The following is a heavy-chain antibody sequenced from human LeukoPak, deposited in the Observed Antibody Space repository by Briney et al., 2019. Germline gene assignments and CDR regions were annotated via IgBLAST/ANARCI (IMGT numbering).Heavy chain of an antibody. V-gene: IGHV4-39*07. CDR2: ICYSGST. J-gene: IGHJ4*02. D-gene: IGHD1-1*01. Sequence: PSETLSLTCTVSGGSIGSSSYYWGWIRQPPGKGLEWIGSICYSGSTYYNPSLKTRVTISVDTSKNQFSLKVSSVTAADTAVYYCARKRTGDQGYYFDYWGQGTLVTVSS. CDR3: ARKRTGDQGYYFDY. CDR1: GGSIGSSSYY.